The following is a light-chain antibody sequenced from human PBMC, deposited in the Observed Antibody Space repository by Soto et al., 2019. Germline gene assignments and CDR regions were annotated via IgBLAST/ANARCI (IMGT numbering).Light chain of an antibody. V-gene: IGKV3-20*01. Sequence: EIVLTQSPGTLSLSPGERATLSCRSSQSVSSSYLAWYQQKPGQAPRLLIYDASNRATGIPDRFSGSGSGTDFTLTISRLEPEDVAVYYGQQDGNSPTFGQGTKVEIK. CDR2: DAS. CDR1: QSVSSSY. J-gene: IGKJ1*01. CDR3: QQDGNSPT.